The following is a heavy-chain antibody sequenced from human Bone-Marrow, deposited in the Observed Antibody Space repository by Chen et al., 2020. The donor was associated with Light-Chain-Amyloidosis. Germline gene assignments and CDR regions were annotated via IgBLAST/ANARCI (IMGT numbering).Heavy chain of an antibody. D-gene: IGHD3-16*01. CDR2: IYNSGTT. CDR1: GGSMDYYY. J-gene: IGHJ4*02. Sequence: QVQLQESGPGLVKPSETLSLTCPVPGGSMDYYYWNWIRQPPGKGLEWIGYIYNSGTTNYNPSLRSRVTMSVDMSKKQFSLKLSSVTAADTAVYYCGRDNIGGVDFWGQGTPVTVSS. V-gene: IGHV4-59*01. CDR3: GRDNIGGVDF.